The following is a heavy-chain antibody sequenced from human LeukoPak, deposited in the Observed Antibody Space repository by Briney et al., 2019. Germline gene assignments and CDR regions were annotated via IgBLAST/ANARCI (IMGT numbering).Heavy chain of an antibody. V-gene: IGHV4-34*01. CDR1: GGSFSGYY. CDR2: INHSGST. Sequence: SETLSLTCAVYGGSFSGYYWSWIRQPPGKGLEWIGEINHSGSTNYNPSPKSRVTISVDTSKNQFSLKLSTVTAADTAVYYCAREGRGRNYGTPTGYYYYMDVWGKGTTVTVSS. J-gene: IGHJ6*03. D-gene: IGHD4-11*01. CDR3: AREGRGRNYGTPTGYYYYMDV.